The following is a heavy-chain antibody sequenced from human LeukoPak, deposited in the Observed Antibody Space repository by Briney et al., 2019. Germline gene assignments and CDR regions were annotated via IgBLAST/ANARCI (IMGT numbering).Heavy chain of an antibody. J-gene: IGHJ2*01. CDR1: GGSISGYY. D-gene: IGHD2-21*01. Sequence: SETLSLTCTVAGGSISGYYWSWIRQPPGKGLEWIGYIHYSGSINYKPSLKSRVTISVDTSKSQFSLKLNSVTAADTAVYYCARHILATRHWHLDLGRRGPRGTVSS. CDR3: ARHILATRHWHLDL. CDR2: IHYSGSI. V-gene: IGHV4-59*08.